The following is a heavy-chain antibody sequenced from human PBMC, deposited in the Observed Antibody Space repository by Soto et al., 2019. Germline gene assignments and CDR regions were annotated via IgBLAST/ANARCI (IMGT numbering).Heavy chain of an antibody. D-gene: IGHD2-21*02. J-gene: IGHJ3*02. V-gene: IGHV4-39*01. Sequence: QLQLQESGPGLVKPSETLSLTCTVSGGSINSSRYYWGWIRQPPGKGLEWIGEVYYSGDTYYNPSLESRVTISVDSSKNQFSLKLSSVTVADTAVYYCARHVLFVVVTANLCVFDIWGQGTMVTVSS. CDR3: ARHVLFVVVTANLCVFDI. CDR1: GGSINSSRYY. CDR2: VYYSGDT.